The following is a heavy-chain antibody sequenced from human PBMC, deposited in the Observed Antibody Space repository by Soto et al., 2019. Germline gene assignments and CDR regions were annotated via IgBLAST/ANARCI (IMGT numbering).Heavy chain of an antibody. CDR3: ARAHSSGWDYGMDV. CDR2: IYYSGST. D-gene: IGHD6-19*01. CDR1: GGPISSYY. Sequence: QVQLQESGPGLVKPSETLSLTCTVSGGPISSYYWSWIRQPPGKGLEWIGYIYYSGSTNYNPSLKSRVSXLVXTXTHQFSLKLSSVTAADTAVYYCARAHSSGWDYGMDVWGQGTTVTVSS. J-gene: IGHJ6*02. V-gene: IGHV4-59*01.